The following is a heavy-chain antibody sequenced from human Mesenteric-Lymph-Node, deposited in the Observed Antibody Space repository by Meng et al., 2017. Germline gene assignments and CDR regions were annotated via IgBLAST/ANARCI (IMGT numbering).Heavy chain of an antibody. CDR3: ARDRYQLHLHYYFDY. V-gene: IGHV3-23*01. J-gene: IGHJ4*02. CDR2: ITGSVDNT. CDR1: GFTFSSYA. D-gene: IGHD2-2*01. Sequence: GGSLRLSCAASGFTFSSYAMSWVRQAPGKGLEWVSTITGSVDNTYYADPVKGRFTISRENSKNTLYLQMNSLRAEDTAVYYCARDRYQLHLHYYFDYWGQGTLVTVSS.